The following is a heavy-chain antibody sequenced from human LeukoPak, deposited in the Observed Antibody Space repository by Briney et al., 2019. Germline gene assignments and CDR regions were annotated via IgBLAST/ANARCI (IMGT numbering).Heavy chain of an antibody. CDR1: GFTFSSYD. CDR2: ISGSSGSK. CDR3: AKYYYILTLSEC. D-gene: IGHD3-9*01. Sequence: PGGSLRLSCAASGFTFSSYDMSWVRQAPGKGLEWVSAISGSSGSKYYADSVKGRFTISGENSKNTLYLQMNSLRAEDTAVYYCAKYYYILTLSECWGQGTLVTVSS. J-gene: IGHJ4*02. V-gene: IGHV3-23*01.